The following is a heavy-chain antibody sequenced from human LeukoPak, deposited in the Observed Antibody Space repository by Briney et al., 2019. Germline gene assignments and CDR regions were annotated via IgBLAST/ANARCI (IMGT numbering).Heavy chain of an antibody. CDR2: INAGNGNT. D-gene: IGHD3-3*01. Sequence: GASVKVSCKASGYTFTSYAMHWVRQAPGQRLEWMGWINAGNGNTKYSQKFQGRVTMTRDTSTSTVYMELSSLRSEDTAVYYCARDSVSYYDFWSGYYSPGDYWGQGTLVTVSS. CDR1: GYTFTSYA. CDR3: ARDSVSYYDFWSGYYSPGDY. J-gene: IGHJ4*02. V-gene: IGHV1-3*01.